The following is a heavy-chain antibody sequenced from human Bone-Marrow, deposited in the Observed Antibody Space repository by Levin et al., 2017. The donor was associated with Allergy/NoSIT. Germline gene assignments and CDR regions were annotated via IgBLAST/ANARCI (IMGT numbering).Heavy chain of an antibody. CDR1: GGSFRDDQ. V-gene: IGHV4-34*01. J-gene: IGHJ6*03. CDR2: ITHSGST. CDR3: ARVSKNYYYYYMDV. Sequence: SQTLSLPCAVYGGSFRDDQWSWIRQSPGKGLEWIVEITHSGSTNYHPSLNSRVPLSLDTPKNQFSLNLSSVTAADTAVYYCARVSKNYYYYYMDVWGKGTTVTVAS.